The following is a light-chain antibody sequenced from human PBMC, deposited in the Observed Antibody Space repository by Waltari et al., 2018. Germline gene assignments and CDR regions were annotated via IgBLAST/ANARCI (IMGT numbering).Light chain of an antibody. J-gene: IGKJ5*01. CDR1: QSVGNR. CDR3: QQYNNWPPKIT. Sequence: EIVMTQSPATLSMSPGERATLSCRASQSVGNRLAWYQQKPGQSPRLLIYGASTRATGILARFSGSGSGTEFTLTISSLQSEDFALYYCQQYNNWPPKITFGQGTRLEIK. V-gene: IGKV3-15*01. CDR2: GAS.